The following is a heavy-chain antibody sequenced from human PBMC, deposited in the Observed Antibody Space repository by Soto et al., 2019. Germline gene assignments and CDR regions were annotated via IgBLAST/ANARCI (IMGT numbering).Heavy chain of an antibody. D-gene: IGHD2-15*01. Sequence: EVQLWESGGGLVQPGGSLRLSCAVSGFTFSSHVMSWVRQAPGKGLEWVSAISGTGGTYYADSVKGPFTISRDNSKNALYVQMNNLRDEDTAVYYCAKDRRGAYCSGGICYSPDYWGQGTLVIVSS. CDR2: ISGTGGT. J-gene: IGHJ4*02. V-gene: IGHV3-23*01. CDR1: GFTFSSHV. CDR3: AKDRRGAYCSGGICYSPDY.